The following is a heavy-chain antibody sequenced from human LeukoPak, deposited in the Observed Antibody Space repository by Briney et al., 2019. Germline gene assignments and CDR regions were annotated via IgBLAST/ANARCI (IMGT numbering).Heavy chain of an antibody. CDR1: GYTFTSYG. Sequence: ASVKVSRKASGYTFTSYGISWVRQAPGQGLEWMGWISAYNGNTNYAQKLQGRVTITADKSTSTAYMELSSLRSEDTAVYYCARDDGGNSGFDYWGQGTLVTVSS. D-gene: IGHD4-23*01. CDR3: ARDDGGNSGFDY. V-gene: IGHV1-18*01. J-gene: IGHJ4*02. CDR2: ISAYNGNT.